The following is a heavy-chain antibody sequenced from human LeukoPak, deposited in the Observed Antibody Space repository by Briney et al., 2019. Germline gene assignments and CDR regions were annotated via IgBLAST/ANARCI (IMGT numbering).Heavy chain of an antibody. Sequence: GGSLRLSCAASGFTFSDYYMTWIRQAPGRGLGWVSYISGSGSSIFYADSVKGRFTISRDNSKNTLYLQMNSLRAEDTAVYYCANDSDYGDYWGQGTLVTVSS. D-gene: IGHD1-1*01. V-gene: IGHV3-11*01. J-gene: IGHJ4*02. CDR1: GFTFSDYY. CDR3: ANDSDYGDY. CDR2: ISGSGSSI.